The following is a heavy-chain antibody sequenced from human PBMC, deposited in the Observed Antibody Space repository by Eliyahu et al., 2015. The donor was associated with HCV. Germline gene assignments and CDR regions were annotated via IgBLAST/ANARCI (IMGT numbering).Heavy chain of an antibody. Sequence: QLQLQESGPGLVKPSETLSLTCTVSGXSISSSSYYWGWIRQPPGKGLEWIGSIYYSGSTYYNPSLKSRVTISVDTSKNQFSLKLSSVTAADTAVYYCARHRYNWNDVVDAFDIWGQGTMVTVSS. D-gene: IGHD1-20*01. CDR3: ARHRYNWNDVVDAFDI. CDR2: IYYSGST. J-gene: IGHJ3*02. V-gene: IGHV4-39*01. CDR1: GXSISSSSYY.